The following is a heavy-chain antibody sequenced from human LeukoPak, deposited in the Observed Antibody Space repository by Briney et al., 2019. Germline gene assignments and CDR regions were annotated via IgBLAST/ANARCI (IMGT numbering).Heavy chain of an antibody. V-gene: IGHV3-30*18. Sequence: PGRSLRLSCAASGFTVSSYGMHWVRQAPGKGLEWVAVISYGGSNKYYADAVEGRFTFSSDNPKNTLYLQMNSLRAHDTAVYYCAKDRYSYGYCFDYWGQGTLVTVSS. CDR1: GFTVSSYG. CDR3: AKDRYSYGYCFDY. J-gene: IGHJ4*02. D-gene: IGHD5-18*01. CDR2: ISYGGSNK.